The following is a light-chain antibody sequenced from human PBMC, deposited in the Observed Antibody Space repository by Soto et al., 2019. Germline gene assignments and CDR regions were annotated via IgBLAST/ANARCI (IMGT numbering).Light chain of an antibody. CDR3: QQYNNWPRT. V-gene: IGKV3-15*01. CDR2: SAS. CDR1: QSVSSN. Sequence: EIVMTQSPATLSVSPGERATLSCRASQSVSSNLAWYQQKPGQAPRLLIYSASTRATGIPARFSGSGSRTEFTLTISSLQSEDFAVYYYQQYNNWPRTFGQGTKLEIK. J-gene: IGKJ1*01.